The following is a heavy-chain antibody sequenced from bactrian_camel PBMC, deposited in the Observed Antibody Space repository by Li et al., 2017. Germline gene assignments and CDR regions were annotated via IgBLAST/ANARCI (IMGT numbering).Heavy chain of an antibody. D-gene: IGHD6*01. CDR2: IDSDGRT. CDR1: GYIHASYS. J-gene: IGHJ4*01. CDR3: AAGTECRGRWYENAY. Sequence: HVQLVESGGGSVHAGGSLRLSCEFSGYIHASYSVAWFRQAPGKEREGVAAIDSDGRTSYAESVKGRFTISIDNADNTLYLQMNDLMPEDTAMYYCAAGTECRGRWYENAYWGQGTQVTVS. V-gene: IGHV3S53*01.